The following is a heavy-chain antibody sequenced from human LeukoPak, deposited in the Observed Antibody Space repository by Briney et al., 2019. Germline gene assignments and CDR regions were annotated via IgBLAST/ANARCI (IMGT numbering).Heavy chain of an antibody. V-gene: IGHV3-33*08. CDR3: ARAKLDSSGYSFDY. J-gene: IGHJ4*02. Sequence: GGSLRLSCAASGFTFSSYGMHWVRQAPGKGLEWVAVIWYDGSNVYYADSVKGRFTISRDNSKNTLYLQMNSPRAGDTAVYYCARAKLDSSGYSFDYWGQGTLVTVSS. D-gene: IGHD3-22*01. CDR2: IWYDGSNV. CDR1: GFTFSSYG.